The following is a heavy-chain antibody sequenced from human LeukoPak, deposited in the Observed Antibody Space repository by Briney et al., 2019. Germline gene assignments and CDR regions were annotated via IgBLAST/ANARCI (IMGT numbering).Heavy chain of an antibody. Sequence: ASVKVSCKASGYSFTSYGINWVRQAPGQGLEWMGWISPYNANTNYAQKLQGRVTMTTDTSTNTAYMELRSLRSDDTAVYCCAKGGSGSYYYYSDYWGQGTLVTVSS. CDR2: ISPYNANT. D-gene: IGHD1-26*01. J-gene: IGHJ4*02. V-gene: IGHV1-18*01. CDR3: AKGGSGSYYYYSDY. CDR1: GYSFTSYG.